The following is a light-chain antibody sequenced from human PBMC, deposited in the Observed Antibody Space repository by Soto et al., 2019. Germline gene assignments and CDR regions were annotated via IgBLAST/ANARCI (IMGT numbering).Light chain of an antibody. Sequence: QSALTQPASVSGSPGQSITISCTGSSSDVGSYKFVSWYQQHPGKAPKLMIYEGSKRPSGVSDRFSGSKSGNTASLTSSGLQAEDEADYFCCSYAGGSNVFGAGTKLTV. V-gene: IGLV2-23*03. CDR2: EGS. CDR1: SSDVGSYKF. J-gene: IGLJ1*01. CDR3: CSYAGGSNV.